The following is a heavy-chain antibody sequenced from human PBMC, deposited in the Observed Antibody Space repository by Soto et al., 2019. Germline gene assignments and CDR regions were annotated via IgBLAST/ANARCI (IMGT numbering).Heavy chain of an antibody. Sequence: GGSLRLSCAASGFTFSSYAMSWVRQAPGKGLEWVSAISGSGGSTYYADSVKGRFTISRDNSKNTLYLQMNSLRAEDTAVYYCAKYGGSGSSYYYYGMDVWGQGTTVTVSS. CDR3: AKYGGSGSSYYYYGMDV. CDR2: ISGSGGST. CDR1: GFTFSSYA. D-gene: IGHD3-10*01. J-gene: IGHJ6*02. V-gene: IGHV3-23*01.